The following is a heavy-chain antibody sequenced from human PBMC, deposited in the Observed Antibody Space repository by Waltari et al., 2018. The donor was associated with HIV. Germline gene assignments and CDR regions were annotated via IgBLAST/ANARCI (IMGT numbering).Heavy chain of an antibody. V-gene: IGHV3-30*04. CDR3: VRRSVLGLDL. D-gene: IGHD6-19*01. Sequence: VQSGGGVAQPGRSLRLSCTASGVMISNHAMHWVRQSEDKRLEGVGVITYDGGNQFVTDSLKGRFIIARDNARDTLYLEMKLLKVEDSGIYYCVRRSVLGLDLWGQGTTVIVS. CDR2: ITYDGGNQ. J-gene: IGHJ6*02. CDR1: GVMISNHA.